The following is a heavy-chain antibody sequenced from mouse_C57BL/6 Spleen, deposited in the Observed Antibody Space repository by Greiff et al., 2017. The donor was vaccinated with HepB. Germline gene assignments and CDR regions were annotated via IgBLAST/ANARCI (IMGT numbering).Heavy chain of an antibody. Sequence: VQLQQSGAELARPGASVKLSCKASGYTFTSYGISWVKQRTGQGLEWIGEIYPRSGNTYYNEKFKGKAPLTADKSSSTAYMELLSLTSEDSAVYVWARSVGKTGPYYFDYWGQGTTLTVSS. D-gene: IGHD4-1*01. CDR3: ARSVGKTGPYYFDY. J-gene: IGHJ2*01. CDR1: GYTFTSYG. V-gene: IGHV1-81*01. CDR2: IYPRSGNT.